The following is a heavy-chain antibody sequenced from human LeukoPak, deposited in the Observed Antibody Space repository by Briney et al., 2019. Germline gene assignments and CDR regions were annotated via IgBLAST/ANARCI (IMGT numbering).Heavy chain of an antibody. V-gene: IGHV4-38-2*02. D-gene: IGHD3-16*01. CDR2: IFHSGNS. CDR1: GYSMSSGYY. Sequence: PSETLSLTCTVSGYSMSSGYYWGWIRQPPGKGLQWIGSIFHSGNSYYNPSLKSRVTISVDTSKNQFSLKLSSVTAADTAVYYCARVSMGSRTPDAFDIWGQGTMVTVSS. CDR3: ARVSMGSRTPDAFDI. J-gene: IGHJ3*02.